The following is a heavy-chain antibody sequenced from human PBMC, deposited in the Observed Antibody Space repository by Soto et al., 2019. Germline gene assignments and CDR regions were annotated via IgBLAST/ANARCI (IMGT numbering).Heavy chain of an antibody. V-gene: IGHV3-48*02. CDR1: GFTFSDHN. CDR2: IRTTSVSI. J-gene: IGHJ6*02. CDR3: TREGITETPGVGCYCGMDV. Sequence: GGSLRLSCAASGFTFSDHNMNWVRQAPGKGLEWVAYIRTTSVSIHYAHAVRGRVTISRDNAKNSLYLQMSSLRDEDTAVYYCTREGITETPGVGCYCGMDVWGQGTTVTVSS. D-gene: IGHD1-20*01.